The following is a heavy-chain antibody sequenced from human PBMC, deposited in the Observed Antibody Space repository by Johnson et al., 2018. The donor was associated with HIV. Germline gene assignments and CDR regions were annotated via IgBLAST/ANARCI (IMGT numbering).Heavy chain of an antibody. CDR2: ISYDGSNK. J-gene: IGHJ3*02. CDR3: ATRYSGNYRAFDI. D-gene: IGHD1-26*01. V-gene: IGHV3-30*03. CDR1: QFTFNRYG. Sequence: QVQLVESGGGVVQPGRSLRLSCAASQFTFNRYGMHWVRQAPGKGLEWVAVISYDGSNKYYADSVKGRFTISRDNSKNTLYLQMNSLRAEDTAVYYCATRYSGNYRAFDIWGQGTMVTVSS.